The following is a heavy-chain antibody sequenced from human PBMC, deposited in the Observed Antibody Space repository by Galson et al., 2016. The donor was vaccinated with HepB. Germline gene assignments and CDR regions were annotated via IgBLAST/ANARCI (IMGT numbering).Heavy chain of an antibody. D-gene: IGHD2/OR15-2a*01. CDR1: GFILSGHG. CDR3: ARLSASFFFDY. J-gene: IGHJ4*02. CDR2: IWYDGSNK. Sequence: SLRLSCAVSGFILSGHGLHWVRQAPGKGLEWVAIIWYDGSNKYYADSVKERFTISRDTSKNTLYLQMNSLTAADTAVYYCARLSASFFFDYWGQGILATVSS. V-gene: IGHV3-33*01.